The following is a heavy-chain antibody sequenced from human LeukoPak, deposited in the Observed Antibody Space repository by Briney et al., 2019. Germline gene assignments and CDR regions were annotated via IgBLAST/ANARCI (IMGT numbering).Heavy chain of an antibody. Sequence: PSETLSLTCTVSGYSISSGYYWGWIRQPPGKGLEWIGSIYHSGSTYYNPSLKSRVTISVDTSKNQFSLKLSSVTAADTAVYYCAREGYDSSGPGLGYFDYWGQGTLVTVSS. CDR1: GYSISSGYY. D-gene: IGHD3-22*01. V-gene: IGHV4-38-2*02. J-gene: IGHJ4*02. CDR3: AREGYDSSGPGLGYFDY. CDR2: IYHSGST.